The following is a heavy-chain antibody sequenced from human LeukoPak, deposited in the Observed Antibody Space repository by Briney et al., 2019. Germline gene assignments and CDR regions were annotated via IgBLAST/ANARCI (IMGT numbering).Heavy chain of an antibody. Sequence: GGSLRLSCAASGFTFSSYAMHWVRQAPGKGLEWVAVISYDGSNKYYADSVKGRFTISRDNSKNTLYLQMNSLRAEDTAVYYCAKDESIVGAIGFDYWGQGTLVTVSS. J-gene: IGHJ4*02. CDR3: AKDESIVGAIGFDY. V-gene: IGHV3-30-3*01. D-gene: IGHD1-26*01. CDR1: GFTFSSYA. CDR2: ISYDGSNK.